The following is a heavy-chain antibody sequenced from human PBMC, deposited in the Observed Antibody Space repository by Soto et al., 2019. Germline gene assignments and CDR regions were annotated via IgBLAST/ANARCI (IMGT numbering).Heavy chain of an antibody. J-gene: IGHJ5*02. CDR2: IYPGDSDT. Sequence: PGESLKISCKGSGYSFTSYWIGWVRQMPGKGLEWMGIIYPGDSDTRYSPSFQGQVTISADKSISTAYLQWSSLKASDTAMYYCARSALSVVTTNWFDPWGQGTLVTVSS. D-gene: IGHD3-22*01. V-gene: IGHV5-51*01. CDR3: ARSALSVVTTNWFDP. CDR1: GYSFTSYW.